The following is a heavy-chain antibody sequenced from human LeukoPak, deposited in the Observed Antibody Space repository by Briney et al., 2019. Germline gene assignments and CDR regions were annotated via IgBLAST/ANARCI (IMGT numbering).Heavy chain of an antibody. D-gene: IGHD5-18*01. Sequence: TSETLSLTCTVSGYSISSGYYWGWIRQPPGEGLEWIGSIYHSGSTYYNPSLKSRVTISVDTSKNQCSLKLSSVTAADTAVYYCARYSYGSGALWGQGTLVTVSS. CDR2: IYHSGST. J-gene: IGHJ1*01. CDR3: ARYSYGSGAL. CDR1: GYSISSGYY. V-gene: IGHV4-38-2*02.